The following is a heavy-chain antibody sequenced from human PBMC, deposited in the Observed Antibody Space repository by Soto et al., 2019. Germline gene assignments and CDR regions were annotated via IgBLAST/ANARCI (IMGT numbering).Heavy chain of an antibody. V-gene: IGHV3-23*01. CDR1: GFSFSPYP. J-gene: IGHJ2*01. CDR3: AKRRVASGRGYFDL. D-gene: IGHD6-25*01. Sequence: EVQLLESGGSLVLPGGSLRLSCAASGFSFSPYPMSWVRQAPVKGLEWVSTIGTTGGDTYYPDFVKGRFTISRDDSKNTVYLQMSSLSDEDSAIYYCAKRRVASGRGYFDLWGRGTLVTVSS. CDR2: IGTTGGDT.